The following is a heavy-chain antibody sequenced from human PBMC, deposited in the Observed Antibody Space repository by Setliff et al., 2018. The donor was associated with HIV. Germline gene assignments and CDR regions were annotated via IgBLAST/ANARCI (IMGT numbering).Heavy chain of an antibody. D-gene: IGHD6-19*01. CDR2: IYYSGST. V-gene: IGHV4-39*01. CDR3: AGGVRDNSGWSSYYFDY. J-gene: IGHJ4*02. Sequence: SETLSLTCTVSGGSISSYYWGWFRQPPGKGLEWIGSIYYSGSTYYTPSLKSRVTISVDTSQNQFSLKLNSVTAADTAVYYCAGGVRDNSGWSSYYFDYWGQGTLVTVS. CDR1: GGSISSYY.